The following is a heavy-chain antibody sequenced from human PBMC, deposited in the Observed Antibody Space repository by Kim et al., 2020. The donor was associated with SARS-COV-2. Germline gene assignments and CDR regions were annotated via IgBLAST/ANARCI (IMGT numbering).Heavy chain of an antibody. J-gene: IGHJ1*01. D-gene: IGHD3-10*01. V-gene: IGHV1-69*04. Sequence: SVKVSCKASGGTFSSYAISWVRQAPGQGLEWMGRIIPILGIANYAQKFQGRVTLTADKSTSTAYMELSSLRSEDTAVHYCARAGGVRGVMANEYWGQGT. CDR1: GGTFSSYA. CDR3: ARAGGVRGVMANEY. CDR2: IIPILGIA.